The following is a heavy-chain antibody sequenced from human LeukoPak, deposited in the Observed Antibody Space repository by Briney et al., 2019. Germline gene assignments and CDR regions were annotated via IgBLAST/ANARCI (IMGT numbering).Heavy chain of an antibody. J-gene: IGHJ4*02. CDR1: GYSISSGYY. D-gene: IGHD1-26*01. V-gene: IGHV4-38-2*02. Sequence: SETLSRTGTVSGYSISSGYYWGWIRQPPGKRLEWIGCIYHSGSTYYNPSLKSRVTISVDTSKNQFSLKLSSVTAADTAVYYCASIIVGATAREYYFDYWGQGTLVTVSS. CDR2: IYHSGST. CDR3: ASIIVGATAREYYFDY.